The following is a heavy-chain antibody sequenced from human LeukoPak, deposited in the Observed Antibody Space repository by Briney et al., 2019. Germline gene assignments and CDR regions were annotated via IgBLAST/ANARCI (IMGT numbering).Heavy chain of an antibody. CDR2: MNPNSGNT. J-gene: IGHJ4*02. CDR1: GYTFTSYD. Sequence: ASVKVSCKASGYTFTSYDINWVRQATGQGLEWMGWMNPNSGNTGYAQKFQGRVTMTRNTSISTAYMELSSLRSEDTAVYYCARGPRYCSGGSCYSKLGYWGQGTLVTVSS. V-gene: IGHV1-8*01. D-gene: IGHD2-15*01. CDR3: ARGPRYCSGGSCYSKLGY.